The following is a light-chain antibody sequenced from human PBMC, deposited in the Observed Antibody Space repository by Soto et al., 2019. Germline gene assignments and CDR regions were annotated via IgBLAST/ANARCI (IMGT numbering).Light chain of an antibody. CDR2: DAS. Sequence: DIQMTQSPSSPSASARDRVTITSQASQDITNYLNWYQQKPGRAPRLLLYDASSLETGVPSRFSGSGSGTDFTLTISSLQPEDVATYYCQHYDHLPITFGQGTRLEI. CDR3: QHYDHLPIT. V-gene: IGKV1-33*01. J-gene: IGKJ5*01. CDR1: QDITNY.